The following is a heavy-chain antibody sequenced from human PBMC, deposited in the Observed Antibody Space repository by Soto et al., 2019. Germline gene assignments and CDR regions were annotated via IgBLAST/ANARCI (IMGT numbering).Heavy chain of an antibody. CDR1: GGSISSYY. D-gene: IGHD2-21*02. J-gene: IGHJ4*02. CDR3: ARDIAMDCGGDCYHFDY. CDR2: IYTSGST. Sequence: TSETLSLTCTVSGGSISSYYWSWIRQPAGKGLEWIGRIYTSGSTNYNPSLKSRVTMSVDTSKNQFSLKLSSVTAADTAVYYCARDIAMDCGGDCYHFDYWGQGTLVTVSS. V-gene: IGHV4-4*07.